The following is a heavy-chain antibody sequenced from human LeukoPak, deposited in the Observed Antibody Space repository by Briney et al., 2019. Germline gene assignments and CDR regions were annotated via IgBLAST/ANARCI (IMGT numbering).Heavy chain of an antibody. J-gene: IGHJ4*02. CDR2: FDPEDGET. V-gene: IGHV1-24*01. CDR3: ATAQNSSGWTFDS. CDR1: GYTLTELS. Sequence: ASVKVSCKVSGYTLTELSMHWVRQAPGKGLEWMGGFDPEDGETIYAQKFQGKVTMTEDTSTDTAYMELSSLRSEDMAVYYCATAQNSSGWTFDSWGQGTLVTVFS. D-gene: IGHD6-19*01.